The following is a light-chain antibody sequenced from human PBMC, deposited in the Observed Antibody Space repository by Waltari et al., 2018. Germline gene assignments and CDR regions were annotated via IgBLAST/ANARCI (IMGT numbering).Light chain of an antibody. CDR1: QSIGRAS. J-gene: IGKJ1*01. Sequence: EIVFTQSPGTLSLSPGERATLPCRASQSIGRASIWYQQKPGQAPRLLIYGASTRATGIPDRFSGSGSGTDFSLTISRLGPEDFAVYYCQRNDRLPVTFGQGTKVEIK. CDR2: GAS. CDR3: QRNDRLPVT. V-gene: IGKV3-20*01.